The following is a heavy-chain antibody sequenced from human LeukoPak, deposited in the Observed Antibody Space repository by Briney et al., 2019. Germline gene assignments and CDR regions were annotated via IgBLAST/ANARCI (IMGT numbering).Heavy chain of an antibody. CDR3: AREGTTGNPPQGYYGMDV. D-gene: IGHD1-1*01. J-gene: IGHJ6*02. CDR2: IYYSGST. Sequence: PSETPSLTCTVSGGSVSSGSYYWSWIRQPPGKGLEWIGYIYYSGSTNYNPSLKSRVTISVDTSKNQFSLKLSSVTAADTAVYYCAREGTTGNPPQGYYGMDVWGQGTTVSVSS. CDR1: GGSVSSGSYY. V-gene: IGHV4-61*01.